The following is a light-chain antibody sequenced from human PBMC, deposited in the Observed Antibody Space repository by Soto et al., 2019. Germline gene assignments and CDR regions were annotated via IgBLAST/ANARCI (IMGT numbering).Light chain of an antibody. CDR3: QQRSNWPPLT. CDR2: DAS. J-gene: IGKJ4*01. Sequence: EIVMTQSPGTLSLSTGERATLSCRAGQSVSSSYLAWYQQKPGQAPRLLIYDASNRATGIPARFSGSGSGTDFTLTISSLEPEDFAVYYCQQRSNWPPLTFGGGTKVDI. V-gene: IGKV3D-20*02. CDR1: QSVSSSY.